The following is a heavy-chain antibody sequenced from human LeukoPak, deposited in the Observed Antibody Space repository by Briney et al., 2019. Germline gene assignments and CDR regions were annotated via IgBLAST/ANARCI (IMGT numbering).Heavy chain of an antibody. CDR2: INHSGST. Sequence: PSETLSLTCAVYGGSFSGYYRSWLRQPPGKGLEWIGEINHSGSTNYNPSLKSRVTISVDTSKNQFSLKLSSVTAADTAVYYCARKLTYYYGSGSYYKALDVWGKGTTVTVSS. CDR1: GGSFSGYY. D-gene: IGHD3-10*01. J-gene: IGHJ6*04. V-gene: IGHV4-34*01. CDR3: ARKLTYYYGSGSYYKALDV.